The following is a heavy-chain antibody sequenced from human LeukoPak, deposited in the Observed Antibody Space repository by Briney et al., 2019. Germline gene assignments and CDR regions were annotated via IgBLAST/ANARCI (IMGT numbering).Heavy chain of an antibody. V-gene: IGHV1-69*04. Sequence: ASVKVSCKASGGTFSSYAISWVRQAPGQGLEWMGRIIPIFGIANYAQKFQGRVTITADKSTSTAYMELSSLRSEDTAVYYCARDSNYDSSGYYPGKYYYYYGMDVWGQGTTVTASS. CDR1: GGTFSSYA. CDR2: IIPIFGIA. CDR3: ARDSNYDSSGYYPGKYYYYYGMDV. D-gene: IGHD3-22*01. J-gene: IGHJ6*02.